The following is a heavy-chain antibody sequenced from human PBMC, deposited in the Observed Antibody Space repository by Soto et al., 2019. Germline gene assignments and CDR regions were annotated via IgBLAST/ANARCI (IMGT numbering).Heavy chain of an antibody. CDR2: SSGSGGST. V-gene: IGHV3-23*01. CDR3: AKELGDFWSGYYTLAPSYGMDV. Sequence: GGSPRLSCAAPGFTFSSDAMSWVRQAAGKGLEWVSASSGSGGSTYYADSVKGRFTISRDNSKNTLYLQMNSLRAEDTAVYYCAKELGDFWSGYYTLAPSYGMDVWGQGTTVTVS. J-gene: IGHJ6*02. D-gene: IGHD3-3*01. CDR1: GFTFSSDA.